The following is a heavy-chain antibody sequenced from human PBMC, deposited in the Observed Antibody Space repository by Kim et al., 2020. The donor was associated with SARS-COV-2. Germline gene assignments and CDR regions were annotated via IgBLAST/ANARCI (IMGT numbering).Heavy chain of an antibody. CDR2: IIPILGIA. V-gene: IGHV1-69*04. D-gene: IGHD3-9*01. CDR3: AREEVVRYFDWLLSDDAFDI. J-gene: IGHJ3*02. CDR1: GGTFSSYA. Sequence: SVKVSCKASGGTFSSYAISWVRQAPGQGLEWMGRIIPILGIANYAQKFQGRVTITADKSTSTAYMELSSLRSEDTAVYYCAREEVVRYFDWLLSDDAFDIWGEGTMVTVSS.